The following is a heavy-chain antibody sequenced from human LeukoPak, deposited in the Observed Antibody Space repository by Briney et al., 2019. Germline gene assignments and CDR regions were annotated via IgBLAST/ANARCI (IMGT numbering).Heavy chain of an antibody. CDR2: KNPNSGNT. Sequence: ASVKVSCKGSGYTFTSYDSNWVRQGTGQGLEWMVWKNPNSGNTGYAQKFQDRVTMTRNTSISTAYMELSSLGSGDKAVYYCARGEVPTANWFDPWGQGTLVTVSS. V-gene: IGHV1-8*01. D-gene: IGHD2-2*01. CDR3: ARGEVPTANWFDP. CDR1: GYTFTSYD. J-gene: IGHJ5*02.